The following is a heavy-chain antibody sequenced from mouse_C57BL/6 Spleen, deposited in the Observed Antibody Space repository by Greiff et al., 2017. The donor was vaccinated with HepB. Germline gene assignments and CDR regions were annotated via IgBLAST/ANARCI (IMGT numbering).Heavy chain of an antibody. V-gene: IGHV1-82*01. CDR1: GYAFSSSW. J-gene: IGHJ2*01. CDR3: ARDYGSSYGGGYFDY. Sequence: QVHVKQSGPELVKPGASVKISCKASGYAFSSSWMNWVKQRPGKGLEWIGRIYPGDGDTNYNGKFKGKATLTADKSSSTAYMQLSSLTSEDSAVYFCARDYGSSYGGGYFDYWGQGTTLTVSS. D-gene: IGHD1-1*01. CDR2: IYPGDGDT.